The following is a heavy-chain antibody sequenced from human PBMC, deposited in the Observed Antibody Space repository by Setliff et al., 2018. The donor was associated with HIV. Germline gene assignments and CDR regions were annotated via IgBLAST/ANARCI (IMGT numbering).Heavy chain of an antibody. J-gene: IGHJ4*02. CDR2: IYYTGTS. CDR3: ARAGVVVTETRLEY. Sequence: SETLSLTCTLSGDSIRSGGYFWSWIRQFPGKGLEWIGSIYYTGTSYYSSSLKSRLSMSVDTSKNQFSLNLDSVTAADTAIYYCARAGVVVTETRLEYWGQGTLVIVSS. V-gene: IGHV4-31*03. D-gene: IGHD2-21*02. CDR1: GDSIRSGGYF.